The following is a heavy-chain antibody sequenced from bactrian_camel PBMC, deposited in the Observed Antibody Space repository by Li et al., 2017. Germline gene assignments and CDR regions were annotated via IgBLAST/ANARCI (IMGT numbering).Heavy chain of an antibody. J-gene: IGHJ4*01. D-gene: IGHD4*01. CDR3: AALFHSDYGPQLCVSPGGY. V-gene: IGHV3S55*01. CDR1: GSTASRIC. Sequence: HVQLVESGGGSVEVGGSLRLSCAASGSTASRICVAWFRQAPGKEREGVAHIIRDGRTGYADSVKGRFTISRDTDKLTFYLQMSNLKTEDTAMYYCAALFHSDYGPQLCVSPGGYWGQGTQVTVS. CDR2: IIRDGRT.